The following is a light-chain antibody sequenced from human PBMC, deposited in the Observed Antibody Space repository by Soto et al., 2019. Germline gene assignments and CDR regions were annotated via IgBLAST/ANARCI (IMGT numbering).Light chain of an antibody. V-gene: IGKV1-27*01. Sequence: DIQLTQSPSSLSESVGDRVTITCRASQGISNYLAWYQQKPGKVPKLLIYAASTLHSGVPSRFSGSGSGTDFTLTISSLQPEDVATYYCQEYDNAPPVYTFGQGTKLEIK. CDR1: QGISNY. J-gene: IGKJ2*01. CDR2: AAS. CDR3: QEYDNAPPVYT.